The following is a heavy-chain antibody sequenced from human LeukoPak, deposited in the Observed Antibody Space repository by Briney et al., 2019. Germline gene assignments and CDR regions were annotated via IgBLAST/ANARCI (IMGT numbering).Heavy chain of an antibody. CDR2: ISYDGSNK. J-gene: IGHJ4*02. Sequence: PGRSLRLSCAASGFTSSSYGMHWVRQAPAKGLEWVAIISYDGSNKYYADSVKGRFTISRDNSMNTLYLQMNSLRAEDTAVYYCAKSTAVTQRGYFDYWGQGTLVTVSS. D-gene: IGHD4-17*01. CDR1: GFTSSSYG. CDR3: AKSTAVTQRGYFDY. V-gene: IGHV3-30*18.